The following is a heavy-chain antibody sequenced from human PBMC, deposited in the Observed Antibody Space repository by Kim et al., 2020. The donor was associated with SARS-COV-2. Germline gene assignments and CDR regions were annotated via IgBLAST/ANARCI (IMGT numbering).Heavy chain of an antibody. Sequence: GGSLRLSCAASGFTFRNASMTWVRQAPGKGLEWVCRIKCKSDGATSDYAAPVKCSITIERDDYKNTLYLHINSPKTEDTSVYYSTHQSGRRYYDWPCYY. V-gene: IGHV3-15*01. D-gene: IGHD3-9*01. CDR1: GFTFRNAS. CDR2: IKCKSDGATS. CDR3: THQSGRRYYDWPCYY. J-gene: IGHJ6*01.